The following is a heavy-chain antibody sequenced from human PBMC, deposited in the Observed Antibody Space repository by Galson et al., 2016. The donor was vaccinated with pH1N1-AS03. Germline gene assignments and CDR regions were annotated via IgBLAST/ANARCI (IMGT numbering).Heavy chain of an antibody. Sequence: ETLSLTCAVSGYSISSGYYWGWIRQPPGKGLEWIGSIYHSGSTYYNPFLMSRVTISVDTSKNRFSLKVTSVTAADTAVYYCARVGKYFDFWSGYSDFDYWGQGTLVTVSS. V-gene: IGHV4-38-2*01. CDR1: GYSISSGYY. J-gene: IGHJ4*02. D-gene: IGHD3-3*01. CDR2: IYHSGST. CDR3: ARVGKYFDFWSGYSDFDY.